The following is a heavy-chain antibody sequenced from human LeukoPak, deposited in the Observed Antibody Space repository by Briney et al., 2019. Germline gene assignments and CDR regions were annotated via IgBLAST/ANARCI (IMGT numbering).Heavy chain of an antibody. V-gene: IGHV1-8*01. CDR3: VRAMAPLDTFNYQYAMDV. CDR1: GYTFTSYD. D-gene: IGHD5-24*01. Sequence: ASVKVSCKAPGYTFTSYDINWVRQATGQGLEWMGWMNPNSGNTGYAQKFQGRFTLTRETFISTAYMELSSLRSDDTAVYYCVRAMAPLDTFNYQYAMDVWGQGTMVTVSS. CDR2: MNPNSGNT. J-gene: IGHJ6*02.